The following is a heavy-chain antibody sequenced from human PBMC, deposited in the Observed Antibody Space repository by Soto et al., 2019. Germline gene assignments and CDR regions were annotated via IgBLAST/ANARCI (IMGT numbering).Heavy chain of an antibody. J-gene: IGHJ4*02. D-gene: IGHD3-10*01. CDR2: ISNGGGTT. CDR3: ASEYGSGFPVY. CDR1: GLTFSSFQ. Sequence: VQLVASGGGFVQPGGSLRLSCAASGLTFSSFQMNWVRQAPGKGLEWVSNISNGGGTTYYAGSVKGRFTISRDNAKNSLYLQMNSLRGEDTALYYCASEYGSGFPVYWGQGTLVTVSS. V-gene: IGHV3-48*03.